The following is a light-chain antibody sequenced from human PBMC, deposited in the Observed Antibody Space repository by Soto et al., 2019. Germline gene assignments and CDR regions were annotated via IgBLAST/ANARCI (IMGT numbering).Light chain of an antibody. Sequence: QSVLTQPASVSGSPGESIIISCTGSSSDIGAYDYVSWYQHHPGRAPKVIIFEVNDRASGVSHRFSGSKSGNTASLTISGPQAEDEADYYCCSYTGTTSPWVFGGGTKLTVL. CDR1: SSDIGAYDY. J-gene: IGLJ3*02. V-gene: IGLV2-14*01. CDR2: EVN. CDR3: CSYTGTTSPWV.